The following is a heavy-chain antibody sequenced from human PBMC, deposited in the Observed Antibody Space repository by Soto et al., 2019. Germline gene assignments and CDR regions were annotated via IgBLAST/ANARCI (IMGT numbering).Heavy chain of an antibody. Sequence: GASVKVSCTASGGTLSIYAISWVRQAPGQGLEWMGGIIPIFGTANYAQKFQGRVTITADESTSTAYMELSSLRSEDTAVYYCARDVRQNIVATISVYYYGMDVWGQGTTVTVSS. V-gene: IGHV1-69*13. CDR2: IIPIFGTA. D-gene: IGHD5-12*01. CDR1: GGTLSIYA. J-gene: IGHJ6*02. CDR3: ARDVRQNIVATISVYYYGMDV.